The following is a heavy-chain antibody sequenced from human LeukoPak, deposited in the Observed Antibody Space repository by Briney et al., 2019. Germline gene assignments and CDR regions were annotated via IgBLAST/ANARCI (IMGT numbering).Heavy chain of an antibody. CDR1: GFTFSSYA. CDR2: ISGSGGST. D-gene: IGHD6-13*01. J-gene: IGHJ4*02. CDR3: AKDPSSSWSPDY. Sequence: GGSLRLSCAASGFTFSSYAMSWVRQAPGEGLEWVSAISGSGGSTYYADSVKGRFTISRDNSKNTLYLQMNSLRAEDTAVYYCAKDPSSSWSPDYWGQGTLVTVSS. V-gene: IGHV3-23*01.